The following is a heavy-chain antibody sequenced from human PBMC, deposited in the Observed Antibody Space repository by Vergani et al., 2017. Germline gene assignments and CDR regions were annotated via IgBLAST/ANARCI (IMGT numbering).Heavy chain of an antibody. D-gene: IGHD5-12*01. Sequence: EVQLVESGGGLVQPGGSLRLSCAASGFTFNHYAMNWVRQAPGKGLEWVSGISGSGGSTYYAGSVKGRFTISRDSSKNKLYLQMNSLSDGDTAVYYCAKANPRNSGYDYLYYYHAMDVWGQGTTVTVSS. V-gene: IGHV3-23*04. CDR3: AKANPRNSGYDYLYYYHAMDV. CDR2: ISGSGGST. J-gene: IGHJ6*02. CDR1: GFTFNHYA.